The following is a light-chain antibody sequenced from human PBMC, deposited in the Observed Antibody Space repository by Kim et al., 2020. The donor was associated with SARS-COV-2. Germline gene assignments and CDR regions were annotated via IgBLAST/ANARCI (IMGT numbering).Light chain of an antibody. CDR1: RSTIGRNV. Sequence: GTRVTVSCSDSRSTIGRNVVNWYRHLPGTAPKLLIYSNDYRSSGVPDRFSGSKSGTSASLAISGLQSEDEADYYCVAWDDSLSGSVFGGGTQLTVL. V-gene: IGLV1-44*01. CDR3: VAWDDSLSGSV. J-gene: IGLJ3*02. CDR2: SND.